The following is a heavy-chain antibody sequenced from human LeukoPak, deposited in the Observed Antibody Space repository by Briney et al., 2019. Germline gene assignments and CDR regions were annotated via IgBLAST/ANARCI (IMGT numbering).Heavy chain of an antibody. Sequence: ASVKVSCKASGYTFTSYDINWVRQATGQGLEWMGWMNPNSGNTGYAQKFQGRVTMTRNTSISTAYMELSSLRSEDTAVYYCARDKLGMVRGAQSVLDYYYYMDVWGKGTTVTISS. V-gene: IGHV1-8*01. CDR2: MNPNSGNT. CDR3: ARDKLGMVRGAQSVLDYYYYMDV. D-gene: IGHD3-10*01. CDR1: GYTFTSYD. J-gene: IGHJ6*03.